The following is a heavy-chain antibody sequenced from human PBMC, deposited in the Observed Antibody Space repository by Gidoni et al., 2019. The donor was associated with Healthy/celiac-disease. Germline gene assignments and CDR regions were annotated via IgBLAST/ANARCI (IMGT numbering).Heavy chain of an antibody. CDR1: GSTFSSYA. D-gene: IGHD3-22*01. J-gene: IGHJ1*01. V-gene: IGHV3-23*01. CDR2: ISGSGGST. CDR3: AKDYYDSSGYYLH. Sequence: EVQLLESGGGLVQPGGSLRPSSAAYGSTFSSYAMSWVRQAPGKGLEWVSAISGSGGSTYYADSVKGRFTISRDNSKNTLYLQMNSLRAEDTAVYYCAKDYYDSSGYYLHWGQGTLVTVSS.